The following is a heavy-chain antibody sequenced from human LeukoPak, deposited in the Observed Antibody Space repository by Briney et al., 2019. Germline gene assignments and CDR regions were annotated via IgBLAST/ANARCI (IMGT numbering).Heavy chain of an antibody. CDR2: ISGSGGST. CDR1: GFTFTSYA. D-gene: IGHD1-26*01. Sequence: GGSLRLSCAASGFTFTSYAMSWVRQAPGKGLEWVSAISGSGGSTYYADSVKGRFTISSDNSKNTLYLQMNSLRAEDTAVYYCARGRYSGTYLLDYWGQGTLVTVSS. J-gene: IGHJ4*02. V-gene: IGHV3-23*01. CDR3: ARGRYSGTYLLDY.